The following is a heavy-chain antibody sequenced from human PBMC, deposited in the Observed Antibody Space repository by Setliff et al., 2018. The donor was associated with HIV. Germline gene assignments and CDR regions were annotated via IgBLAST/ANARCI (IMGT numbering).Heavy chain of an antibody. CDR2: IIPIFGTA. Sequence: SVKVSCKASGYTFTGYYMHWVRQAPGQGLEWMGGIIPIFGTANYAQKFQGRVTITTDESTSTAYMELSSLRSEDTAVYYCAVGIVVVPAAMIGFFDYWGQGTLVTVSS. D-gene: IGHD2-2*01. J-gene: IGHJ4*02. CDR1: GYTFTGYY. CDR3: AVGIVVVPAAMIGFFDY. V-gene: IGHV1-69*05.